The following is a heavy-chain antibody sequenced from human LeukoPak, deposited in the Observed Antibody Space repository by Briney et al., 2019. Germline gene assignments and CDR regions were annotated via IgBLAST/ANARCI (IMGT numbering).Heavy chain of an antibody. J-gene: IGHJ4*02. CDR3: ARGGFYDSSGYYNAIDY. CDR2: IYSGGTT. V-gene: IGHV3-66*01. CDR1: GFTVSTSS. Sequence: GGSLRLSCAASGFTVSTSSMSWVRQAPGEGLGWVSMIYSGGTTYYTDSVKGRFTISRDNSKNTLYLQMNSLRAEDTAVYYCARGGFYDSSGYYNAIDYWGQGTLVTVSS. D-gene: IGHD3-22*01.